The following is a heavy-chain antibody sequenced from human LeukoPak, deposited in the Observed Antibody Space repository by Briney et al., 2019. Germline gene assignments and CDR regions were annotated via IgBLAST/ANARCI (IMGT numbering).Heavy chain of an antibody. CDR1: GFTFSSYA. CDR3: ARDPSKLYGDYDYYYYGMDV. D-gene: IGHD4-17*01. V-gene: IGHV3-30-3*01. CDR2: ISYDGSNK. J-gene: IGHJ6*02. Sequence: GRSLRLSCAASGFTFSSYAMHWVRQAPGKGLEWVAVISYDGSNKYYADSVKGRFTISRDNSKNTLYLQMNSLRAEDTAVYYCARDPSKLYGDYDYYYYGMDVWGQGATVTVSS.